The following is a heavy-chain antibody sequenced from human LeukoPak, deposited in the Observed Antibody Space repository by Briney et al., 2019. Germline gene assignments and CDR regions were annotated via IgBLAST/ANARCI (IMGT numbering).Heavy chain of an antibody. J-gene: IGHJ5*02. CDR1: GFTFSSYA. D-gene: IGHD3-3*01. V-gene: IGHV3-23*01. Sequence: PGGSLRLSCAASGFTFSSYAMSWVRQAPGKGLEWVSAISGSGGSTYYADSVKGRFTISRDNSKNTLYLQMNSLRAEDTAVYYCARAWSGLAGRGWFDPWGQGTLVTVSS. CDR2: ISGSGGST. CDR3: ARAWSGLAGRGWFDP.